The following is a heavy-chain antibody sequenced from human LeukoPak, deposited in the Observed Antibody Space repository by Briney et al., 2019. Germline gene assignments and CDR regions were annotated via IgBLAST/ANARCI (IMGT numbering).Heavy chain of an antibody. CDR1: GFTFSDYY. V-gene: IGHV3-11*05. CDR3: ARDSGYSGYSDY. D-gene: IGHD5-12*01. Sequence: GGSLRLSRAASGFTFSDYYMSWIRQAPGKGLEWVSYISSSSSYTDYADSVKGRFTISRDNAKNSLNLQMNSLRAEDTAVYYCARDSGYSGYSDYWGQGTLVTVSS. J-gene: IGHJ4*02. CDR2: ISSSSSYT.